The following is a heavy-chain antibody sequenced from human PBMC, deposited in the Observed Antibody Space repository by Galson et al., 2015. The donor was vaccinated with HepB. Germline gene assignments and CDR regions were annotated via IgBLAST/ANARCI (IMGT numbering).Heavy chain of an antibody. CDR1: GYTFTSYE. D-gene: IGHD3-10*01. Sequence: SVKVSCKASGYTFTSYEVNWVRQATGQGLEWMGWMNPYTDNTAYAQNFQGRITMTGDTSIDTAYMTLSSLTSEDTAIYYCARGLRVQGNTYFFDYWGQGTLVTVS. CDR3: ARGLRVQGNTYFFDY. CDR2: MNPYTDNT. V-gene: IGHV1-8*01. J-gene: IGHJ4*02.